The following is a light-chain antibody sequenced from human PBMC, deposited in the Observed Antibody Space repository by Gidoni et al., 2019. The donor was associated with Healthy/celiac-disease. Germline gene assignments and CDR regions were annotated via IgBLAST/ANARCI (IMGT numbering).Light chain of an antibody. CDR1: QGISSY. CDR3: QQYYSYPPA. J-gene: IGKJ1*01. Sequence: AIRMTQSPSSLSASTGDRVTITCRASQGISSYLAWYQQKPGKAPKLRIYAASTLQSGGPSRFSGSGSGTDFTLTISCLQSEDFATYYCQQYYSYPPAFGQGTKVEIK. CDR2: AAS. V-gene: IGKV1-8*01.